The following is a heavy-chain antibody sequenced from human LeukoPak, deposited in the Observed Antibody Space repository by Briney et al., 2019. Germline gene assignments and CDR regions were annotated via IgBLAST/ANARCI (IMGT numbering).Heavy chain of an antibody. CDR3: AIHWQVAAWGPDYYYYGMDV. J-gene: IGHJ6*02. CDR1: GGSISSSSYY. Sequence: SETLSLTCTVSGGSISSSSYYWGWIRQPPGKGLEWIGSIYYSGSTYYNPSLKSRVTISVDTSKNQFSLKLISVTAADTAVYYCAIHWQVAAWGPDYYYYGMDVWGQGTTVTVSS. V-gene: IGHV4-39*01. CDR2: IYYSGST. D-gene: IGHD6-6*01.